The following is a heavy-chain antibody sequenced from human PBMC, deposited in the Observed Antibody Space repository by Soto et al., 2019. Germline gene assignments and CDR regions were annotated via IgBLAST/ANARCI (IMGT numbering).Heavy chain of an antibody. D-gene: IGHD2-2*02. J-gene: IGHJ5*02. CDR3: AKDPEVPAAIRWFDP. CDR2: ISGSGGST. Sequence: EVQLLESWGGLVQPGGSLRLSCAASGFTFSSYAMSWVRQAPGKGLEWVSAISGSGGSTYYADSVKGRFTISRDNSKNTLYLQMNSLRAEDTAVYYCAKDPEVPAAIRWFDPLVQGTLVTVSS. CDR1: GFTFSSYA. V-gene: IGHV3-23*01.